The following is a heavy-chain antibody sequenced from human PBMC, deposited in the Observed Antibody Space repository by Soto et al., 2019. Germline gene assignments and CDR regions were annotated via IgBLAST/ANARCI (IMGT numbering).Heavy chain of an antibody. Sequence: QVELKQSGAEVKRPGSSVRVSCEASGGNFGDYVVSWLRQAPGQGPEWMGGISPIYNAANYARNFRGRLTITADKSTTTAYMELVSLRPDDTAIYYCARYWSAGTFYGAFDMWGQGTKV. D-gene: IGHD2-15*01. CDR3: ARYWSAGTFYGAFDM. V-gene: IGHV1-69*06. J-gene: IGHJ3*02. CDR2: ISPIYNAA. CDR1: GGNFGDYV.